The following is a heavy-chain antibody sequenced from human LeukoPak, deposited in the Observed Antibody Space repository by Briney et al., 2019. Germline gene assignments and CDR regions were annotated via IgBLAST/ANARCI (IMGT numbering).Heavy chain of an antibody. CDR3: ARFGVNYGMDV. V-gene: IGHV3-7*04. Sequence: PGGSLRLSCAASGLTVGNNFMSWVRQTPGKGLEWVANIKPDGSEKEYVDYLKGRFTISRDNAENSLYLQVNSLRVEDTAVYYCARFGVNYGMDVWGQGTTVTVSS. CDR1: GLTVGNNF. CDR2: IKPDGSEK. D-gene: IGHD3-16*01. J-gene: IGHJ6*02.